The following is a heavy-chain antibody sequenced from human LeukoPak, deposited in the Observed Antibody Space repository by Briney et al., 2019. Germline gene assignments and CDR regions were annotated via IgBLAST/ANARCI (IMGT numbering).Heavy chain of an antibody. D-gene: IGHD6-19*01. J-gene: IGHJ4*02. Sequence: SETLSITCADSGYSISSGYYWGWIRQPPRKGLEWLGRIYHSVGTYYNPSLKSRVTISVDTSKNQFSLKLSSVTAADTAVYYCARDRGITGYSSGWSPILNFDYWGQGTLVTVSS. CDR2: IYHSVGT. CDR3: ARDRGITGYSSGWSPILNFDY. V-gene: IGHV4-38-2*02. CDR1: GYSISSGYY.